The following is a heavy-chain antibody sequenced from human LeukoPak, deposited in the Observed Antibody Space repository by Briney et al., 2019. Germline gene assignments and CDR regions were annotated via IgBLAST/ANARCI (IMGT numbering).Heavy chain of an antibody. Sequence: PGGSLRLSCAASGFTFSNAWMSWVRQAPGKGLEWVGRIKSKTDGGTTDYAAPVKGRFTISRDDSKNTLYLQMNSVKTEDTAVYYCTARAVLRFLEWPPDAFDIWGQGTMVTVSS. CDR2: IKSKTDGGTT. D-gene: IGHD3-3*01. CDR1: GFTFSNAW. V-gene: IGHV3-15*01. J-gene: IGHJ3*02. CDR3: TARAVLRFLEWPPDAFDI.